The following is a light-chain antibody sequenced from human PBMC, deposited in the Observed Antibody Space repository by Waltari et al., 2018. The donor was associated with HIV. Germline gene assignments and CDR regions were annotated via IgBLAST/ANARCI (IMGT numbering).Light chain of an antibody. V-gene: IGKV4-1*01. CDR3: QQYYSTPPT. CDR2: WAS. J-gene: IGKJ1*01. Sequence: DIVMTQSPHSLSLSLGARAPLHRKSSQSIFYSSRNANYLAWYQQKPGQSPKLLIYWASSRASGVPDRFSGSGSRTDVTLSISSLQSEDVAVYFCQQYYSTPPTFGQGTRVEIK. CDR1: QSIFYSSRNANY.